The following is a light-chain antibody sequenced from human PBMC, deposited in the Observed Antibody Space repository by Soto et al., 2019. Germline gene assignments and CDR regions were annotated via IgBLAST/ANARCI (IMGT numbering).Light chain of an antibody. Sequence: DIQMTQSPSSLSASVGDRVTITCRASQSISSYLNWYQQKPGKAPKLLIYAASSLQSGVPSRFSGSRSGTEFTLTISSLQPEDFATYYCQQSYSTPRLTFGGGTKVEIK. J-gene: IGKJ4*01. CDR3: QQSYSTPRLT. V-gene: IGKV1-39*01. CDR2: AAS. CDR1: QSISSY.